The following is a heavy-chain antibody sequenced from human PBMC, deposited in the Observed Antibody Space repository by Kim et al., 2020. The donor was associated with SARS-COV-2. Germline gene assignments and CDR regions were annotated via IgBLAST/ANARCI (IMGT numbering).Heavy chain of an antibody. Sequence: AQKCQGRVTMTEDTSTDTAYMELSSLRSEDTAVYYCATADYYDSSGYLDYWGQGTLVTVSS. CDR3: ATADYYDSSGYLDY. J-gene: IGHJ4*02. D-gene: IGHD3-22*01. V-gene: IGHV1-24*01.